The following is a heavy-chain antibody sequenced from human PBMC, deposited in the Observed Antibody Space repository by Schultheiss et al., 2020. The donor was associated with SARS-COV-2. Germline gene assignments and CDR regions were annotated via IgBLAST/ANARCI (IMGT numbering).Heavy chain of an antibody. CDR2: IRSKAYGGTT. CDR1: GFTFGDYA. J-gene: IGHJ2*01. D-gene: IGHD5-24*01. CDR3: TRDVRRWLGHFDL. V-gene: IGHV3-49*04. Sequence: GESLKISCTASGFTFGDYAMSWVRQAPGKGLEWVGFIRSKAYGGTTEYAASVKGRFTISRDDSKSIAYLQMNSLKTEDTAVYYCTRDVRRWLGHFDLWGRGTLVTVSS.